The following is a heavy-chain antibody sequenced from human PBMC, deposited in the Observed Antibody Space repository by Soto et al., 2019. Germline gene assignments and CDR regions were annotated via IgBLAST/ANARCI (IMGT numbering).Heavy chain of an antibody. D-gene: IGHD6-19*01. J-gene: IGHJ3*02. Sequence: QVQLVQSGAEVKKPGASVKVSCKASGYTFTSYGISWVRQAPGQGLEWMGWISAYNGNTNYAQKLQGRVTMTTDTSTSTAYMELRSLGSDDTAVYYCARGELGSGTAVAGMDDAFDIWGQGTMVTVSS. V-gene: IGHV1-18*01. CDR3: ARGELGSGTAVAGMDDAFDI. CDR2: ISAYNGNT. CDR1: GYTFTSYG.